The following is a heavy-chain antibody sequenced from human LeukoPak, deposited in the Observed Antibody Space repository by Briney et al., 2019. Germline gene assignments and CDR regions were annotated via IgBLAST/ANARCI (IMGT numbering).Heavy chain of an antibody. D-gene: IGHD3-22*01. J-gene: IGHJ4*02. CDR1: GFTFSSNW. CDR3: AKGNTMILTGPCDY. V-gene: IGHV3-74*01. Sequence: PGGSLRLSCAASGFTFSSNWMHWVRQAPGKGLVWVSRINEDGSTTNYADSVKGRFTISRDNAKNTLYLEMNSLRAEDTAFYYCAKGNTMILTGPCDYWGQGTLVTVSS. CDR2: INEDGSTT.